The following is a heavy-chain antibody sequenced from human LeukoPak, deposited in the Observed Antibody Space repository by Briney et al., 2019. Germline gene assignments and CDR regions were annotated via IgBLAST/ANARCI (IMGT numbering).Heavy chain of an antibody. CDR3: ARSGDYGDYEFDY. CDR1: GGSFSGYY. J-gene: IGHJ4*02. V-gene: IGHV4-34*01. D-gene: IGHD4-17*01. Sequence: SETLSLTCAVYGGSFSGYYWSWLRQPPGKGLEWLGEINHSGSTNYNPSLKSRVTISVDTSKNQFSLKLSSVTAADTAVYYCARSGDYGDYEFDYWGEGTLVTVSS. CDR2: INHSGST.